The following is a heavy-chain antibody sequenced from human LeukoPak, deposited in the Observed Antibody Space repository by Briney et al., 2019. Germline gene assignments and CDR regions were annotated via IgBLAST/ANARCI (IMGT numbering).Heavy chain of an antibody. CDR3: TTYSSSWYQVDY. Sequence: SETLSLTCTVSGGSISSSSYYWGWIRQPPGKGLEWIGSIDYSGSTYYNPSLKSRVTISVDTSKNQFSLKLSSVTAADTAVYYCTTYSSSWYQVDYWGQGTLVTVSS. D-gene: IGHD6-13*01. CDR1: GGSISSSSYY. CDR2: IDYSGST. V-gene: IGHV4-39*01. J-gene: IGHJ4*02.